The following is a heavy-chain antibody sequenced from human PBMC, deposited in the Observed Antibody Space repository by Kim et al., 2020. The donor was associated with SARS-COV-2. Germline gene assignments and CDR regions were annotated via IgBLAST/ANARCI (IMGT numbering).Heavy chain of an antibody. Sequence: GGSLRLSCAASGFTFSSYWMSWVRQAPGKGLEWVANIKQDGSEKYYVDSVKGRFTISRDNAKNSLYLQMNSLRAEDTAVYYCARDLCSGGSCYYFDYWGQGTLVTVSS. J-gene: IGHJ4*02. D-gene: IGHD2-15*01. V-gene: IGHV3-7*01. CDR3: ARDLCSGGSCYYFDY. CDR1: GFTFSSYW. CDR2: IKQDGSEK.